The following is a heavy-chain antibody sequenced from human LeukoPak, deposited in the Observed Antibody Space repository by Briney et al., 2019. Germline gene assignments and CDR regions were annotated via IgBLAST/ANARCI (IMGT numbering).Heavy chain of an antibody. J-gene: IGHJ4*02. D-gene: IGHD4-17*01. CDR3: ARGPRLRSHFDY. CDR2: IYYSGST. Sequence: PSETLSLTCSVSGGSTSGFYWSWIRQPPGKGLEWIGYIYYSGSTNYNPSLKSRVTISVDTSKNQFSLKLSSVTAADTAVYYCARGPRLRSHFDYWGQGTLVTVSS. CDR1: GGSTSGFY. V-gene: IGHV4-59*01.